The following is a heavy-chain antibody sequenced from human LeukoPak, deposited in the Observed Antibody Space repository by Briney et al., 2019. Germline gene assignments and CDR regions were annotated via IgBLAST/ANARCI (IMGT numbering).Heavy chain of an antibody. CDR1: GYTYTNHY. CDR3: AREASGYSGDHEGFAH. J-gene: IGHJ4*02. Sequence: ASVKVSCTASGYTYTNHYMHWVPQAPGQGLQWMGIINPNGGDISYAQELQGRVTMTSDTSASTVYLELSNLRSDETAVYYCAREASGYSGDHEGFAHWGQGTLVTVSS. CDR2: INPNGGDI. D-gene: IGHD6-19*01. V-gene: IGHV1-46*01.